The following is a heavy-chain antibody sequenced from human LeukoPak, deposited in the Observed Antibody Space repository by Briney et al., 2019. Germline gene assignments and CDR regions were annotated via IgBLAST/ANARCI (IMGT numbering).Heavy chain of an antibody. CDR2: IYYSGST. Sequence: SQTLSLTCTVSGGSISSCGYCWSWHHQHPGKGLNGISYIYYSGSTNYTPSLKSRVTISVDTSKNQFSLKLSSVTAADTAVYYCARDKGIGWHSSSWKRVGNWFDPWGQGTLVTVSS. CDR3: ARDKGIGWHSSSWKRVGNWFDP. V-gene: IGHV4-61*08. CDR1: GGSISSCGYC. D-gene: IGHD6-13*01. J-gene: IGHJ5*02.